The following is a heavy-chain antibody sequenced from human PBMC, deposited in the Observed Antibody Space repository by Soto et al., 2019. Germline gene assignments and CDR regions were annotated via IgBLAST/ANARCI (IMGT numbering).Heavy chain of an antibody. J-gene: IGHJ6*02. V-gene: IGHV1-2*02. CDR2: INPNSGGT. D-gene: IGHD2-8*01. Sequence: ASLKVSCKASGYTFTGYYMHWVRQAPGQGLEWMGWINPNSGGTNYAQKCQGRVTMSRDTSISTAYMELSRLRSDDTAVYYCARDLLVPMVYVPYGMDVWGQGATVTVSS. CDR1: GYTFTGYY. CDR3: ARDLLVPMVYVPYGMDV.